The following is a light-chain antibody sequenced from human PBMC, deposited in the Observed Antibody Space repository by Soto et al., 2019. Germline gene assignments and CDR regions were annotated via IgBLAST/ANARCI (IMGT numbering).Light chain of an antibody. V-gene: IGLV1-44*01. Sequence: QAVVTQPPSASGTPGQRVTISCSGSTSNIGSNTVNWYQQLPGTAPKLLIYSNDQRPSGVPDRISGSKSGTSASLAISGLQSEDEADYYCATWDDSLNGQVVFGGGTKVTVL. CDR3: ATWDDSLNGQVV. CDR1: TSNIGSNT. J-gene: IGLJ2*01. CDR2: SND.